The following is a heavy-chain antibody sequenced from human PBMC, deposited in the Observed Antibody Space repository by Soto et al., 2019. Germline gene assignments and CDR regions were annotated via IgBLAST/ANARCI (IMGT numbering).Heavy chain of an antibody. CDR1: GFTFSSYA. CDR3: AKALQYSSSRDYFYYGMDV. CDR2: ISGSGGST. Sequence: GGSLRLSCAASGFTFSSYAMSWVRQAPGKGLVWVSAISGSGGSTYYADSVKGRFTISRDTSKNILYLQMNSLRADDTAVFYCAKALQYSSSRDYFYYGMDVWGQGTTVTVSS. V-gene: IGHV3-23*01. D-gene: IGHD6-6*01. J-gene: IGHJ6*02.